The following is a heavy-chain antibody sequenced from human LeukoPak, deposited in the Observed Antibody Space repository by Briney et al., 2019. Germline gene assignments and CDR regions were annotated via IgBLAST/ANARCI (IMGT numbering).Heavy chain of an antibody. V-gene: IGHV1-69*05. D-gene: IGHD5-18*01. CDR3: ARELHTSDAFDI. CDR2: IIPIFGTA. CDR1: GGTFSSYA. Sequence: ASVKVSCEASGGTFSSYAISWVRQAPGQGLEWMGRIIPIFGTANYAQKFQGRVTITTDESTSTAYMELSSLRSEDTAVYYRARELHTSDAFDIWGQGTMVTVSS. J-gene: IGHJ3*02.